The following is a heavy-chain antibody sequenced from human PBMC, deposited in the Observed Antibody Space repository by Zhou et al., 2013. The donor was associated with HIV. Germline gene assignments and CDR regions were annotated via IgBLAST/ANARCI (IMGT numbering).Heavy chain of an antibody. J-gene: IGHJ6*02. D-gene: IGHD6-6*01. CDR3: ARGLVFYRRVYGMDV. CDR2: MNPNSGNT. V-gene: IGHV1-8*01. Sequence: QVQLVQSGTEVKKPGTSVKVSCKASGYTFPDYDINWVRQATGQGLEWMGWMNPNSGNTGYAQKFHGRVTMTRNTSISTAYMELSSLRSEDTAVYYCARGLVFYRRVYGMDVWGQGTTVTVSS. CDR1: GYTFPDYD.